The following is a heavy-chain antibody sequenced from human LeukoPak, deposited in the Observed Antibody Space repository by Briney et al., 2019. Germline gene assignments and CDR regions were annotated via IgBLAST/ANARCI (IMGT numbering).Heavy chain of an antibody. CDR3: ARGIAARPDFDY. J-gene: IGHJ4*02. CDR2: ISGSGGST. CDR1: GFTFSSYA. V-gene: IGHV3-23*01. Sequence: PGGSLRLSCAASGFTFSSYAMSWARQAPGKGLEWVSAISGSGGSTYYADSVKGRSTISRDNSKNTLYLQMNSLRAEDTVVYYCARGIAARPDFDYWGQGTLVTVSS. D-gene: IGHD6-6*01.